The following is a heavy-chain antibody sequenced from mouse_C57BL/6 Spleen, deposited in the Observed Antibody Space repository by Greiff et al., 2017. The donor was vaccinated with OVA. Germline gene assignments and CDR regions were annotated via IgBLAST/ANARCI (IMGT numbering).Heavy chain of an antibody. CDR1: GYTFTSYW. J-gene: IGHJ3*01. CDR2: IYPGSGST. V-gene: IGHV1-55*01. Sequence: VQLQQPGAELVKPGASVKMSCKASGYTFTSYWITWVKQRPGQGLEWIGDIYPGSGSTNYNEKFKSKATLTVDTSSSTAYMQLSSLTSEDSAVYYCAREGGGYSAWFAYWGQGTLVTVSA. CDR3: AREGGGYSAWFAY. D-gene: IGHD2-3*01.